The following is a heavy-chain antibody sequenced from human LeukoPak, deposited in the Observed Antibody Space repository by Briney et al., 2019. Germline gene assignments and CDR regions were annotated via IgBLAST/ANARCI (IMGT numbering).Heavy chain of an antibody. CDR1: RYTFTGYY. J-gene: IGHJ6*03. Sequence: ASVKVSCKASRYTFTGYYMHWVRQAPGQGLEWMGWIDPNSGGTNYAQKLQGRVTMTRDTTISTAYMELSSLRSDDTAEYYCARGVWSGYNYYYYMDVWGKGTTVTVSS. CDR2: IDPNSGGT. V-gene: IGHV1-2*02. CDR3: ARGVWSGYNYYYYMDV. D-gene: IGHD3-3*01.